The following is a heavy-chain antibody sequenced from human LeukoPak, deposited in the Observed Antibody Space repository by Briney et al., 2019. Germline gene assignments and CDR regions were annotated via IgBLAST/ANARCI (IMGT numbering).Heavy chain of an antibody. V-gene: IGHV3-21*01. J-gene: IGHJ4*02. Sequence: QAGGSLRLSCAASGFTFSSYSMNWVRQAPGKGLEWVSSISSSSSYIYYADSVKGRFTISRDNAKNSLYLQMNSLRAEDTAVYYCASMVVGSSWPKGDFDYWGQGTLVTVSS. CDR3: ASMVVGSSWPKGDFDY. CDR1: GFTFSSYS. CDR2: ISSSSSYI. D-gene: IGHD6-13*01.